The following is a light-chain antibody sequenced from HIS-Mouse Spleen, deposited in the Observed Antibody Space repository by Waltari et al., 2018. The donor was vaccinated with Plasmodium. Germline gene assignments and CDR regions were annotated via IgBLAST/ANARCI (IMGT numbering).Light chain of an antibody. CDR2: AAS. CDR1: QSISSY. Sequence: DIQITQSPSSLSASVGDRVTIPCRASQSISSYLNWYQQKPGKAPKLLIYAASSLQSGVPSRFSGSGSGTDFTLTISSLQPEDFATYYCQQNYNTWTFGQGTKVEIK. CDR3: QQNYNTWT. V-gene: IGKV1-39*01. J-gene: IGKJ1*01.